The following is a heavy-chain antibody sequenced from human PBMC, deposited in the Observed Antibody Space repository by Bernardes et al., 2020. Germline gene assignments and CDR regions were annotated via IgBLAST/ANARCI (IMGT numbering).Heavy chain of an antibody. CDR2: IYYSGST. CDR3: ARAHYDMLDYYYYGMDV. Sequence: SETLSLTCTVSGGSVSSGSYYWSWIRQPPGKGLEWIGYIYYSGSTNYNPSLKSRVTISVDTSKNQFSLKLSSVTAADTAVYYCARAHYDMLDYYYYGMDVGVKVTTVTVSS. D-gene: IGHD3-9*01. V-gene: IGHV4-61*01. CDR1: GGSVSSGSYY. J-gene: IGHJ6*04.